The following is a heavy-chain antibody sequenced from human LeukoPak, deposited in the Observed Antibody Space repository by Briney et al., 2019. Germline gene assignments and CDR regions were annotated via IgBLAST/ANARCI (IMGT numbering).Heavy chain of an antibody. J-gene: IGHJ4*02. Sequence: GGSLRLSCAASGFTFSSYAMSWVRQAPGKGLEWASAISGSGVSTYYADSVKGRFTISRDNSKNTLYLQMNSLRAEDTAVYYCAKEGLALDIVVVPADYWGQGTLVTVSS. V-gene: IGHV3-23*01. CDR1: GFTFSSYA. CDR3: AKEGLALDIVVVPADY. CDR2: ISGSGVST. D-gene: IGHD2-2*03.